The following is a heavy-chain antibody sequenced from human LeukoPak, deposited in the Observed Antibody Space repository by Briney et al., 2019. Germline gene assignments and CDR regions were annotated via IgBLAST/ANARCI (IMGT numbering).Heavy chain of an antibody. J-gene: IGHJ4*02. Sequence: SETLSLTCAVYGGSFSGYYWSWIRQPPGKGLEWIGEINHSGSTNYNPSLKSRATISVDTSKNQFSLKLSSVTAADTAVYYCARGYRGYSYGQRGIAAAASRGYFDYWGQGTLVTVSS. CDR1: GGSFSGYY. CDR3: ARGYRGYSYGQRGIAAAASRGYFDY. D-gene: IGHD6-13*01. CDR2: INHSGST. V-gene: IGHV4-34*01.